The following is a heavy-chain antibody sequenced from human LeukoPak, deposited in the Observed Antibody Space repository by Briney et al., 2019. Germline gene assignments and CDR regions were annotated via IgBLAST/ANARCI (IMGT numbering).Heavy chain of an antibody. V-gene: IGHV3-23*01. CDR1: GFTFSSYS. J-gene: IGHJ4*02. D-gene: IGHD2-21*01. CDR2: ISADGNI. CDR3: AKRSIAFDY. Sequence: GGSLRLSCAASGFTFSSYSMNWVRQAPGKGLEWVSAISADGNIYYADSVKGRFTISRDISKNTLHLQMNRLRAEDTAVYYCAKRSIAFDYWGQGTLVTVSS.